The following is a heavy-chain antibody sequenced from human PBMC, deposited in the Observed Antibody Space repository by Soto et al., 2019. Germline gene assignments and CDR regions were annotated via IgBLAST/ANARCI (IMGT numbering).Heavy chain of an antibody. CDR1: GGSFSGYY. V-gene: IGHV4-34*01. D-gene: IGHD4-17*01. CDR3: AIWVYGDLPEY. Sequence: SETLSLTCAVYGGSFSGYYWSWIRQPPGKGLEWIGEINHSGSTNYNPSLKSRVTISVDTSKNQFSLKLSSVTAADTAVYYCAIWVYGDLPEYWGQGTLVTVSS. CDR2: INHSGST. J-gene: IGHJ4*02.